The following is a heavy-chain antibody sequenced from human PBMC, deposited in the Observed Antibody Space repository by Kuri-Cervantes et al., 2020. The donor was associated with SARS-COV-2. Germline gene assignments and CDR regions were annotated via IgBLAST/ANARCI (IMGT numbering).Heavy chain of an antibody. CDR1: GFTFSSYA. D-gene: IGHD2-2*01. CDR2: ISGSGGST. Sequence: GGSLRLSCAASGFTFSSYAMGWVRQAPGKGLEWVSAISGSGGSTYYADSVKGRFTISRDNSKNTLYLQMNSLRAEDTAVYYCTSIVVVPAANYWGQGTLVTVSS. V-gene: IGHV3-23*01. CDR3: TSIVVVPAANY. J-gene: IGHJ4*02.